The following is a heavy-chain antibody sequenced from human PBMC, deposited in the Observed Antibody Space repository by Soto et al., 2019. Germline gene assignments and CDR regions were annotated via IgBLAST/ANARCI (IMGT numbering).Heavy chain of an antibody. V-gene: IGHV3-30*18. CDR3: AKDSGEYSTNWFDP. CDR1: GFTFRNYG. J-gene: IGHJ5*02. Sequence: VQLVESGGGVVQPGRSLRLSCAASGFTFRNYGMHWVRQAPGKGLEWVAVISYDASHKYYADSVKGRFTISRDNSDNMLYLQMNSLRPEDTAVYYCAKDSGEYSTNWFDPWGQGAPVTVSS. CDR2: ISYDASHK. D-gene: IGHD6-6*01.